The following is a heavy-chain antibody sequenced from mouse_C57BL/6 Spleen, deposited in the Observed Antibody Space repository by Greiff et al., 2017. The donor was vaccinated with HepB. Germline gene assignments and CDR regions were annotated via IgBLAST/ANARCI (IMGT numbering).Heavy chain of an antibody. V-gene: IGHV1-53*01. J-gene: IGHJ1*03. Sequence: QVQLQQPGTELVKPGASVKLSCKASGYTFTSYWMHWVKQRPGQGLEWIGNINPSNGGTNYNEKFKSKATLTVDKSSSTAYMQLSSLTSEYSAVYYCARSGGSPLYWYFDVWGTGTTVTVSS. D-gene: IGHD1-1*02. CDR3: ARSGGSPLYWYFDV. CDR1: GYTFTSYW. CDR2: INPSNGGT.